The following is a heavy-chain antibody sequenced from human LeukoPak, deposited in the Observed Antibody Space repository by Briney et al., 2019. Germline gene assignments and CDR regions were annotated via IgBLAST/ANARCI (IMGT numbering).Heavy chain of an antibody. V-gene: IGHV1-24*01. J-gene: IGHJ3*02. Sequence: ASVKVSCKVSRYTLTELSMHWVRQAPGKGLEWMGGFDPEDGETIYAQKFQGRVTMTEDTSTDTAYMELSSLRSEDTAVYYCATPLGYEVDAFDIWGQGTMVTVSS. CDR2: FDPEDGET. D-gene: IGHD5-18*01. CDR3: ATPLGYEVDAFDI. CDR1: RYTLTELS.